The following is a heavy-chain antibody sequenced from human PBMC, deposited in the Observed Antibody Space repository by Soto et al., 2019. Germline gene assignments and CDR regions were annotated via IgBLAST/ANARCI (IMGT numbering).Heavy chain of an antibody. V-gene: IGHV4-61*01. CDR3: ARVKGYSYGPIDY. D-gene: IGHD5-18*01. CDR2: IYYSGST. CDR1: GGSVSSGSYY. Sequence: PSETLSLTCTVSGGSVSSGSYYWSWIRQPPGKGLEWIGYIYYSGSTNYNPSLKSRVTISVDTSKNQFSLKLSSVTAADTAVYYCARVKGYSYGPIDYWGQGTLATVSS. J-gene: IGHJ4*02.